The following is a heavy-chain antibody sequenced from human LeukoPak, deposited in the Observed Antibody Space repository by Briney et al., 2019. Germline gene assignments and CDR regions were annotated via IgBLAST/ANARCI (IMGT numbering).Heavy chain of an antibody. Sequence: PGGSLRLSCAASGFSFSSYGMHWVRQAPGKGLEWVVFIRYDGSNKSYADSVKGRFTISRDNSKNTLYLQMNSLRPDDTAVYYCAKDPTRVTTTHPDYWGQGTLVTVSS. D-gene: IGHD4-17*01. CDR3: AKDPTRVTTTHPDY. J-gene: IGHJ4*02. V-gene: IGHV3-30*02. CDR2: IRYDGSNK. CDR1: GFSFSSYG.